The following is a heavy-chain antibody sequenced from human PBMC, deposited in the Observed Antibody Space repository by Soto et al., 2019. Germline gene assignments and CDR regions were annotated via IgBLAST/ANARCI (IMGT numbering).Heavy chain of an antibody. CDR2: INHSGST. V-gene: IGHV4-34*01. Sequence: SETLSLTCAVYGGSFSGYYWSWIRQPPGKGLEWIGEINHSGSTNYNPSLKSRVTISVDTSKNQFSLKLSSVTAADTAVYYCARVLYGDYVYYYYYYMDVWGKGTTVTVSS. D-gene: IGHD4-17*01. CDR1: GGSFSGYY. J-gene: IGHJ6*03. CDR3: ARVLYGDYVYYYYYYMDV.